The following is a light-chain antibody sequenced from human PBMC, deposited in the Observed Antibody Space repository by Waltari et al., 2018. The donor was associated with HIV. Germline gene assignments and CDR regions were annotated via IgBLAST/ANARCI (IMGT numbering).Light chain of an antibody. CDR3: GTWDSRLRAGV. V-gene: IGLV1-51*01. CDR1: SSNIGKSS. Sequence: QSVLTQPPSVSAAPGQQVTISCSGGSSNIGKSSVSWYQQLPGTAPKLLIYDNAKRPSGIPDRFSGSKSGTSATLGITGLQTGDAADYYCGTWDSRLRAGVFGGGTKLTVL. J-gene: IGLJ2*01. CDR2: DNA.